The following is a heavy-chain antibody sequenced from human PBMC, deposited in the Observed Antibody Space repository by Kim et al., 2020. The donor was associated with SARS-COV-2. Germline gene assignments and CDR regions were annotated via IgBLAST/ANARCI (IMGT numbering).Heavy chain of an antibody. CDR3: AKGLQSLAYWVAMDV. D-gene: IGHD3-16*01. CDR2: ITAHNVVM. J-gene: IGHJ6*02. Sequence: GGSLRLSCEGSGFDFDTFAITWVRQVPGKGLEWVSRITAHNVVMYYAASVKGRFTATRDNSRAYLHMRDLRAEDTAIYYCAKGLQSLAYWVAMDVWGQGTAVTVTS. V-gene: IGHV3-23*01. CDR1: GFDFDTFA.